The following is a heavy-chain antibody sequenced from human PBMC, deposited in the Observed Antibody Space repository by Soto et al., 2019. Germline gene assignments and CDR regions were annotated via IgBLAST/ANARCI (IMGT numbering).Heavy chain of an antibody. J-gene: IGHJ4*02. CDR3: ARHGPIAAAGTVFDY. CDR1: GGSISSYY. CDR2: IYYSGST. V-gene: IGHV4-59*08. D-gene: IGHD6-13*01. Sequence: SETLYITCTVSGGSISSYYWSWIRQTPGKGLEWIGYIYYSGSTNYNPSLKSRVTISVDTSKNQFSLKLSSVTAADTAVYYCARHGPIAAAGTVFDYWGQGTLVT.